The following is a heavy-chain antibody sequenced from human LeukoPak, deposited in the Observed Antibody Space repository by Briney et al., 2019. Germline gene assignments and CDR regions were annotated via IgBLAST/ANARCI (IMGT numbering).Heavy chain of an antibody. V-gene: IGHV3-48*04. J-gene: IGHJ6*03. D-gene: IGHD5-24*01. CDR2: ISGSSSTV. CDR3: AAAGWLQLLDHYYYMDV. Sequence: GGSLRLSCEASGFTFSSYSMNWVRQAPGKGLEWVSYISGSSSTVYYADSVKGRFTISRDNAKNSLYLQMNSLRAEDTAVYYCAAAGWLQLLDHYYYMDVWGKGTTVTVSS. CDR1: GFTFSSYS.